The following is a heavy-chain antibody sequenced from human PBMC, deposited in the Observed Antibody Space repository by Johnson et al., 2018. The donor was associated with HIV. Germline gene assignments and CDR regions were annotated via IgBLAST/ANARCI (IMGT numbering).Heavy chain of an antibody. CDR1: GFTFDDYG. V-gene: IGHV3-23*04. Sequence: EVQVVESGGGVVRPGGSLRLSCAASGFTFDDYGMNWVRQAPGKGLEWVSAISGSGGSTYYADSVKGRFTISRDNAKNTLHLQINSLRGEDTAVYYCARGGRYSESVNDAHDIWGQGTKVTVSS. J-gene: IGHJ3*02. CDR3: ARGGRYSESVNDAHDI. D-gene: IGHD1-26*01. CDR2: ISGSGGST.